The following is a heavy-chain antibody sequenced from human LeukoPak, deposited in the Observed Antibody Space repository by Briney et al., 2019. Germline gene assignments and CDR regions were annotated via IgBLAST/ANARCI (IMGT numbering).Heavy chain of an antibody. V-gene: IGHV1-46*01. CDR2: IYPRDGST. CDR3: ATDTQAYYYYGMDV. Sequence: ASVKVSCKASGYSFTSNYIHWVRQAPGQGLEWMGMIYPRDGSTSYAQKFQGRVTVTRDTSTSTVHMELSGLRSEDTAVYYCATDTQAYYYYGMDVWGQGTTVTVSS. J-gene: IGHJ6*02. CDR1: GYSFTSNY.